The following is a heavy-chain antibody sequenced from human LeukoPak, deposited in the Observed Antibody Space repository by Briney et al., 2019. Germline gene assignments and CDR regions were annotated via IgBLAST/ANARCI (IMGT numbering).Heavy chain of an antibody. Sequence: GGSLRLSCAASGFTFSSYGMHWVRQAPGKGLEWVAFIRYDGSNKYYADSVKGRFTISRDNSKNTLYLQMNSLRAEDTAVYYCAKDRAWDSSRYLDYWGQGTLVTVSS. CDR3: AKDRAWDSSRYLDY. J-gene: IGHJ4*02. CDR2: IRYDGSNK. D-gene: IGHD6-13*01. V-gene: IGHV3-30*02. CDR1: GFTFSSYG.